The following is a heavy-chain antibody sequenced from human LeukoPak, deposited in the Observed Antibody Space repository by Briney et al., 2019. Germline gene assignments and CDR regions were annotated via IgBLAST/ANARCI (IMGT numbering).Heavy chain of an antibody. CDR2: IRGSGRAT. CDR1: GFTFSNYE. V-gene: IGHV3-48*03. D-gene: IGHD3-9*01. Sequence: GGSLRLSCTASGFTFSNYEMNWVRQAPGKGLEWVAYIRGSGRATYYADSVKGRFTISRDNAKNSLYLQMNSLRAEDTAVYYCARDFDQWSWDLWSQGTLVTVSS. CDR3: ARDFDQWSWDL. J-gene: IGHJ4*02.